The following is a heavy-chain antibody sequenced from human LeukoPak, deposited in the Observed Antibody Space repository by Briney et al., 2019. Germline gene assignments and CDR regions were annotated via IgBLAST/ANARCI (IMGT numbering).Heavy chain of an antibody. Sequence: SETLSLTCTVSRGSISSYYWSWIRQPPGKGLEWIGYIYYSGSTNYNPSLKSRVTISLDKSKNQFSLKLSSVTAADTAVYYCARGYYYDSSGYYPAFDIWGQGTMVTVSS. D-gene: IGHD3-22*01. CDR1: RGSISSYY. CDR2: IYYSGST. J-gene: IGHJ3*02. CDR3: ARGYYYDSSGYYPAFDI. V-gene: IGHV4-59*01.